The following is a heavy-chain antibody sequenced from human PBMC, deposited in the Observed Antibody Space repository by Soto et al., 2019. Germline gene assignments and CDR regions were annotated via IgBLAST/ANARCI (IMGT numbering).Heavy chain of an antibody. Sequence: QVQLVESGGGVVQPGRSLRLSCAASGFTFSSYGTHWVRQAPGKGLEWVAVIYDGSNKYYADSVKGRFTISRNNSKNTVYLQMNSLRAEDTAVYYCAKEVWSGPMDVWGQGTTVTVSS. CDR1: GFTFSSYG. CDR2: IYDGSNK. J-gene: IGHJ6*02. V-gene: IGHV3-30*18. CDR3: AKEVWSGPMDV. D-gene: IGHD3-3*01.